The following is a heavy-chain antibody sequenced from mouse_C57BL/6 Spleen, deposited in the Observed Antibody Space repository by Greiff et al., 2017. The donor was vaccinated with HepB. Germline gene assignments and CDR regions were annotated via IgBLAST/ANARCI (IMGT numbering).Heavy chain of an antibody. Sequence: VKLQESGPELVKPGASVKLSCKASGYTFTSYDINWVKQRPGQGLEWIGWIYPRDGSTKYNEKFKGKATLTVDTSSSTAYMELHSLTSEDSAVYVCARRGAQATAWFAYWGQGTLVTVSA. CDR2: IYPRDGST. V-gene: IGHV1-85*01. J-gene: IGHJ3*01. D-gene: IGHD3-2*02. CDR3: ARRGAQATAWFAY. CDR1: GYTFTSYD.